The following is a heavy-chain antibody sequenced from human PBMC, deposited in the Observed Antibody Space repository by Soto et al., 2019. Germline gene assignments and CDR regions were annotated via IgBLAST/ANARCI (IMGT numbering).Heavy chain of an antibody. D-gene: IGHD3-9*01. CDR2: IRTGNGAT. V-gene: IGHV1-3*04. CDR1: GYTCTSYT. CDR3: TRAQGIGAPAFDYFDP. Sequence: QVQLVQSGAEVKKPGASVKVSCKASGYTCTSYTLYWVRQAPGQRLEWIGWIRTGNGATKYSQKFQGRVTITRDTSASTADMELSSLTYEDTAVYYRTRAQGIGAPAFDYFDPWGQGTLVTVSS. J-gene: IGHJ5*02.